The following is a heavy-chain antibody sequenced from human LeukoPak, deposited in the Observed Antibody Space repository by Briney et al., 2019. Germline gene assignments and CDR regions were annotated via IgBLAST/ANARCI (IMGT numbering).Heavy chain of an antibody. V-gene: IGHV1-2*02. Sequence: ASVKVSCKASGYTFTGYYMHWVRQAPGQGLEWMGWINPNSGGTNYAQKFQGRVTMTRDTSISTAYMELSRLRSDDTAVYYCARVADDSRGYWSWFDPWGQGTLVTVSS. CDR2: INPNSGGT. CDR1: GYTFTGYY. CDR3: ARVADDSRGYWSWFDP. J-gene: IGHJ5*02. D-gene: IGHD3-22*01.